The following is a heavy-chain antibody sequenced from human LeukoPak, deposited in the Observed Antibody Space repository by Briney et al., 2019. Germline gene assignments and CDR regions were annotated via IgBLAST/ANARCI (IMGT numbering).Heavy chain of an antibody. CDR1: GFIFSTFW. CDR2: INQDGSEK. V-gene: IGHV3-7*01. D-gene: IGHD5-18*01. J-gene: IGHJ4*02. Sequence: GGSLRLSCAASGFIFSTFWMSWVRQAPGKGLEWVANINQDGSEKYYVDSVKGRFTISRDNAKDSLYLQMNSLRAEDTALYYCARQGYSYALYYFDYWGQGTVVTVSS. CDR3: ARQGYSYALYYFDY.